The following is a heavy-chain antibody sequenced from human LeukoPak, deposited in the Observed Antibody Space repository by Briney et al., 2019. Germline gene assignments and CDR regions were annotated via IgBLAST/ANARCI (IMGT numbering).Heavy chain of an antibody. Sequence: GGSLRLSCAASGFTFSSYSMNWVRQAPGKGLEWVANIKQDGSEQNYVDSVKGRFTISRDNAKNSLYLQMNSLRAEDTAVYYCARGLRAFDYWGQGTLVTVSS. D-gene: IGHD3-16*01. CDR1: GFTFSSYS. CDR2: IKQDGSEQ. CDR3: ARGLRAFDY. V-gene: IGHV3-7*01. J-gene: IGHJ4*02.